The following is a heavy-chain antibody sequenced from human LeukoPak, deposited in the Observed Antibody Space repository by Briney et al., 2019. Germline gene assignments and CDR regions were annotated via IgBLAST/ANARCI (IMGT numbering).Heavy chain of an antibody. V-gene: IGHV1-2*02. Sequence: EASVKVSCKASGYTFTGYYMHWVRQAPGQGLEWMGWINPNSGGTNYAQKFQGRVTMTRDTSISTAYMELSRLRSDDTAVYYCAREAPFFLESISGWYNYWGQGTLVTVSS. CDR1: GYTFTGYY. D-gene: IGHD6-19*01. J-gene: IGHJ4*02. CDR2: INPNSGGT. CDR3: AREAPFFLESISGWYNY.